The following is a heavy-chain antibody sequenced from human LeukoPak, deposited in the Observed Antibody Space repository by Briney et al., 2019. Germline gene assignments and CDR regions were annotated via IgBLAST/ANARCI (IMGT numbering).Heavy chain of an antibody. D-gene: IGHD2-15*01. CDR3: AKVLKVGAAHGFDY. V-gene: IGHV3-30*18. Sequence: GGSLRLSCAASGFTFSSYGMHWVREAPRKGPDWVVVILYDGSNKYYADSGKGRLPLPSDNSKNTLYLQMNSLRAEDTAVYYCAKVLKVGAAHGFDYWGQGNLVTVSS. J-gene: IGHJ4*02. CDR1: GFTFSSYG. CDR2: ILYDGSNK.